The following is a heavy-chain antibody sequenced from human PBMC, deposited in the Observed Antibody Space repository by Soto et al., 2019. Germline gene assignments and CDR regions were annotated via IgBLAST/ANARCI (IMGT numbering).Heavy chain of an antibody. J-gene: IGHJ4*02. CDR1: GDSVSSNSAA. D-gene: IGHD6-13*01. CDR3: ARGPDIAAAGTFDY. V-gene: IGHV6-1*01. Sequence: PSXTLSLTCAISGDSVSSNSAAWNWIRQSPSRGLEWLGRTYYRSKWYNDYAVSVKGRITINPDTSKNQFSLQLNSVTPEDTAVYYCARGPDIAAAGTFDYWGQGTLVTVSS. CDR2: TYYRSKWYN.